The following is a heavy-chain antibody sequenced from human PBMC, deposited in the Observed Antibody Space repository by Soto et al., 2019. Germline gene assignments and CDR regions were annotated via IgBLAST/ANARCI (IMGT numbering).Heavy chain of an antibody. CDR3: ASHSSHWPFFDF. Sequence: QVQLQESGPGLVKPSETLSLTCTVSGGSISSYYWSWIRQPPGKGLEWIGYIYYTGLSNSNPSLNSRFTMSLDTSKNQFSLKLSSVPAADTAVYYCASHSSHWPFFDFWVQGTLVTVSS. CDR2: IYYTGLS. V-gene: IGHV4-59*01. J-gene: IGHJ4*02. D-gene: IGHD6-13*01. CDR1: GGSISSYY.